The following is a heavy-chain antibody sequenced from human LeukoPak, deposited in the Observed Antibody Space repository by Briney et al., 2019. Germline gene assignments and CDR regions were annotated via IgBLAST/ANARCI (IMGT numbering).Heavy chain of an antibody. CDR2: ISGSGGST. D-gene: IGHD3-10*01. V-gene: IGHV3-23*01. CDR1: GFTFSSYA. J-gene: IGHJ5*02. CDR3: AKEIGSGSYYNNWFDP. Sequence: PGGSLRLSCAASGFTFSSYAMSWVRQAPGKELEWVSAISGSGGSTYYADSVKGRFTISRDNSKNTLYLQMNSLRAEDTAVYYCAKEIGSGSYYNNWFDPWGQGTLVTVSS.